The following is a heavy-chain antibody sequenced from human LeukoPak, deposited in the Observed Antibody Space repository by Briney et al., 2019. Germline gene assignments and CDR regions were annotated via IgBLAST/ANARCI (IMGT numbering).Heavy chain of an antibody. Sequence: SVKVSCKASGGTFSSYAISWVRQAPGQGLEWMGRIIPILGIANYAQKFQGRVTITADKSTSTAYMELSSLRSEDTAVYYCARDEVGHYGDYWGQGTLVTVSS. J-gene: IGHJ4*02. V-gene: IGHV1-69*04. CDR3: ARDEVGHYGDY. CDR1: GGTFSSYA. D-gene: IGHD3-16*01. CDR2: IIPILGIA.